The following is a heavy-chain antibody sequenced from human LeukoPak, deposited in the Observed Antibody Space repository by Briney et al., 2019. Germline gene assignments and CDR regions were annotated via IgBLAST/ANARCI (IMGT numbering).Heavy chain of an antibody. D-gene: IGHD5-12*01. CDR1: VYTFTSYD. CDR3: ARDSGYADY. J-gene: IGHJ4*02. CDR2: MNPNSGNT. V-gene: IGHV1-8*01. Sequence: ASVNVSCKASVYTFTSYDINWVRQATGRGLEWMGWMNPNSGNTGYAQKFQGRVTMTRNTSISTAYMELSSLRSEDTAVYYCARDSGYADYWGQGTLVTVSS.